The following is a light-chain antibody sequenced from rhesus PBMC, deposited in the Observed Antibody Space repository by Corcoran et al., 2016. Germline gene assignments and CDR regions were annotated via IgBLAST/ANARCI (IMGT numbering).Light chain of an antibody. CDR3: LQDYTTPWT. J-gene: IGKJ1*01. Sequence: DIQMTQSPSSLSASVGDRVTVTCRASQGINNALSWYPQKPGKAPTLLIYAASSLQTGVASRFSGSGSGTDYTLTISSLQPEDVATYYCLQDYTTPWTFGQGTKVEIK. V-gene: IGKV1-94*01. CDR2: AAS. CDR1: QGINNA.